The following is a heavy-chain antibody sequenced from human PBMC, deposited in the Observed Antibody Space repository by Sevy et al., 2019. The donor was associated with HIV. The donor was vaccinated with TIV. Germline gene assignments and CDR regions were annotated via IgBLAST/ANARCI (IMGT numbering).Heavy chain of an antibody. V-gene: IGHV3-11*01. CDR1: GFSFSDYY. CDR2: ISSGGRII. D-gene: IGHD6-25*01. J-gene: IGHJ4*02. CDR3: ARVRVAAADYYFDY. Sequence: GESLKISCATSGFSFSDYYMSWIRQAPGKGLEWISYISSGGRIIYYADSVKGRFTISRDNTNNSLYLRMNSLRAEDTAVYYCARVRVAAADYYFDYWGLGTLVTVSS.